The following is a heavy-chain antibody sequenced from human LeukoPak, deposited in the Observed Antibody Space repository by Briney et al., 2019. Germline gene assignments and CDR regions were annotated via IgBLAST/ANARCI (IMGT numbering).Heavy chain of an antibody. V-gene: IGHV3-30*18. CDR2: ISYDGSNK. Sequence: GGCLRLSCAAAVFTFSSYGMHWVRQAPCKGLEWVAVISYDGSNKYYADSVKGRFTISRDNSKNTLYLQMNSLRAEDTAVYYCAKDRGSSWLLRGYYYYYGMDVWGQGTTVTVSS. CDR3: AKDRGSSWLLRGYYYYYGMDV. D-gene: IGHD6-13*01. J-gene: IGHJ6*02. CDR1: VFTFSSYG.